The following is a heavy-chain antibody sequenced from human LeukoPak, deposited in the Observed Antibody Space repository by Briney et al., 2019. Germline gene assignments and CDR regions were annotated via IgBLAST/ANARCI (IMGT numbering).Heavy chain of an antibody. Sequence: SETLSLTCTVSGGSISSGAYDWAWLRQHPGKGLEWIVYMHYSGSTYYHPSLKSRITILVDRSKNKFSLKLSSVTAADTALYYCATYNSGSRNAFDIWGQGTMVTVP. CDR2: MHYSGST. CDR3: ATYNSGSRNAFDI. D-gene: IGHD1-26*01. CDR1: GGSISSGAYD. J-gene: IGHJ3*02. V-gene: IGHV4-31*03.